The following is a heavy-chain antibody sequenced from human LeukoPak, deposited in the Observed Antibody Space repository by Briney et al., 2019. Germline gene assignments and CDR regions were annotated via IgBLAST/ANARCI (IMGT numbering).Heavy chain of an antibody. CDR1: GYTFTSYD. D-gene: IGHD6-13*01. J-gene: IGHJ6*03. V-gene: IGHV1-8*01. CDR3: ARVKGYSSSWYAPYYYYMDV. Sequence: ASVKVSCKASGYTFTSYDINWVRQATGQGLEWMGWMNPNSGNTGYAQKFQGRVTMTRNTSISTAYMELSGLRSEDTAVYYCARVKGYSSSWYAPYYYYMDVWGKGTTVTVSS. CDR2: MNPNSGNT.